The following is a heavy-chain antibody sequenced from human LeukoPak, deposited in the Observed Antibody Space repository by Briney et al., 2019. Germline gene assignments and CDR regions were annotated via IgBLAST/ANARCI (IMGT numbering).Heavy chain of an antibody. CDR3: ARDGSGHSYDW. J-gene: IGHJ4*02. CDR2: FYTGGST. CDR1: GGSFSSYY. D-gene: IGHD5-18*01. V-gene: IGHV4-4*07. Sequence: SETLSLTCTVSGGSFSSYYWSWIRQPAGKGLEWIGRFYTGGSTNYNPSLKSRVTMSVDTSKNQFSLKLSSVTAADTAVYYCARDGSGHSYDWWGQGTLVTVSS.